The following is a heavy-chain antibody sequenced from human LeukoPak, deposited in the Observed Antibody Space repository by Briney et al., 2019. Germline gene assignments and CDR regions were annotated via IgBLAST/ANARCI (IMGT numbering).Heavy chain of an antibody. J-gene: IGHJ5*02. CDR1: GGSISSGGYY. Sequence: PSETLSLTCTVSGGSISSGGYYWSWIRQPPGKGLEWIGYIYHSGSTYYNPSLKSRVTISVDRSKNQFSLKLSSVTAAGTAVYYCARDLFGIAANWFDPWGQGTLVTVSS. V-gene: IGHV4-30-2*01. CDR2: IYHSGST. D-gene: IGHD6-25*01. CDR3: ARDLFGIAANWFDP.